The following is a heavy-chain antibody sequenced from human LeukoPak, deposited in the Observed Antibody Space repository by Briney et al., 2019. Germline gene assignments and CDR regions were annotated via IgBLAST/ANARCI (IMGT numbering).Heavy chain of an antibody. V-gene: IGHV4-34*01. CDR3: AGSGTYSDDAFDI. J-gene: IGHJ3*02. D-gene: IGHD3-10*01. CDR2: MYYSGTA. CDR1: GGSFSGYY. Sequence: SKTLSLTCAVYGGSFSGYYWSWIRQPPGKGLEWIGYMYYSGTAYYNMSLKRRVTISVDTSKNQFSLKLSSVTATDTAVYYCAGSGTYSDDAFDIWGPGTMVTVSS.